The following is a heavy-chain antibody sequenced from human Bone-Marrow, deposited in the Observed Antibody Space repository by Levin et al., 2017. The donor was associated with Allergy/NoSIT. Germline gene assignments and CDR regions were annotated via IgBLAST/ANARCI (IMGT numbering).Heavy chain of an antibody. CDR1: GFTFSDYW. CDR2: INSDGSNR. V-gene: IGHV3-74*01. Sequence: QPGGSLRLSCAASGFTFSDYWMHWIRQAPGQGLVWVSRINSDGSNRNYADYVRGRFTISRDNAKNTLYLQMNSLTVEDTATFYCVRSSSSWYASIDSWGQGTLVTVSS. J-gene: IGHJ4*02. D-gene: IGHD6-13*01. CDR3: VRSSSSWYASIDS.